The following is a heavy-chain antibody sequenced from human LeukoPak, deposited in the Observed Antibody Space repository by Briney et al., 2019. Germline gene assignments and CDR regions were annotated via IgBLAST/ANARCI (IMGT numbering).Heavy chain of an antibody. Sequence: GGSLRLSCAASGFTYSNAWMSWVRQGSGKGLEWVGRIKSKTDGGTTDYAAPVKGRFTISRDDSKNTLYLQMNSLKTEDTAVYYCTTGQGGTTPTYYYYGMDVWGQGTTVTVSS. CDR3: TTGQGGTTPTYYYYGMDV. CDR2: IKSKTDGGTT. V-gene: IGHV3-15*01. CDR1: GFTYSNAW. J-gene: IGHJ6*02. D-gene: IGHD1-7*01.